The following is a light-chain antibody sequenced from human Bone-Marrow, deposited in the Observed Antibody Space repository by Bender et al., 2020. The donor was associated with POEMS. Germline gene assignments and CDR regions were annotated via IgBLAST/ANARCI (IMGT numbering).Light chain of an antibody. CDR3: QAGDSSAVV. CDR2: KDK. J-gene: IGLJ2*01. CDR1: ALAKQY. V-gene: IGLV3-25*03. Sequence: SYELTQPPSVSVSPGQTARITCSADALAKQYAYWYQQKPGQAPILVIYKDKERPSGIPERFSASTSGTTVTLTISGVQAEDEADYYCQAGDSSAVVFGGGTKLTV.